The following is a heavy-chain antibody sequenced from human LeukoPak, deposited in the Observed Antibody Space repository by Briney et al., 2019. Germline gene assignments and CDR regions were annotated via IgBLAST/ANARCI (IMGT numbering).Heavy chain of an antibody. V-gene: IGHV3-23*01. CDR2: ISGSGGST. Sequence: GGSLRLSCAAAGFTFSSYAMSWVRQPPGKGLEWVSAISGSGGSTYYADSVKGRFTISRDNSKNTLYLQMNSLSAEDTAVYYCARGRVVAAGNYFDYWGQGTLVTVSS. D-gene: IGHD2-15*01. J-gene: IGHJ4*02. CDR3: ARGRVVAAGNYFDY. CDR1: GFTFSSYA.